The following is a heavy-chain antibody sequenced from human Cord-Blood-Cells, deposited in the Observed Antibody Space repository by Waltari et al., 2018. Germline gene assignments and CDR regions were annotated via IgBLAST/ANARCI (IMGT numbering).Heavy chain of an antibody. D-gene: IGHD1-26*01. Sequence: QVQLQESGPGLVKPSETLSLTCTVSGGSISSYYWRWIRQPPGKGLEWIGYIYYSGSTNYSPSLKSRVTISVDTSKNQFSLKLSSVTAADTAVYYCARGLGGSYYAFDIGGQGTMVTVSS. CDR2: IYYSGST. CDR3: ARGLGGSYYAFDI. CDR1: GGSISSYY. V-gene: IGHV4-59*01. J-gene: IGHJ3*02.